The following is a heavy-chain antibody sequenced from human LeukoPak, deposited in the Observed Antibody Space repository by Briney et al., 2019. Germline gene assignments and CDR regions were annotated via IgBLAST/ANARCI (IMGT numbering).Heavy chain of an antibody. D-gene: IGHD6-13*01. J-gene: IGHJ4*02. CDR3: ARRLKGIASD. Sequence: SETLSLTCTVSGGSITSSVYYWAWIRQPPGKGLEWIGNIDYSGSTYYNPSLKSRITISVDTSKNQFSLKLNSVTAADTAVYYCARRLKGIASDWGQGTLVTVSS. CDR1: GGSITSSVYY. CDR2: IDYSGST. V-gene: IGHV4-39*01.